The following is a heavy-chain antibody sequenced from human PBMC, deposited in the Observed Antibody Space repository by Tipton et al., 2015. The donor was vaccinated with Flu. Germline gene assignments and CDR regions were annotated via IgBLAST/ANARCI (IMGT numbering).Heavy chain of an antibody. CDR1: GYTFTGYY. J-gene: IGHJ3*02. V-gene: IGHV1-2*02. Sequence: QVQLVQSGAEVKKPGASVMVSCKASGYTFTGYYLHWVRQAPGQGLEWMGWINPNSGGTNYAQKFQGRVTMTRDTSISTAYMELTRLRSDDTAVYYCARDREIEIVGSDDDDAFDIWGQGTMVTVSS. D-gene: IGHD1-26*01. CDR2: INPNSGGT. CDR3: ARDREIEIVGSDDDDAFDI.